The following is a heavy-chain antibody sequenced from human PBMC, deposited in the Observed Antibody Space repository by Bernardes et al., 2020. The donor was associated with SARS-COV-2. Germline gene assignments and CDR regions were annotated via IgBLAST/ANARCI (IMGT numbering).Heavy chain of an antibody. D-gene: IGHD6-19*01. Sequence: GVSLRLSCSVSGFTFSSYTMHWVRQAPGKGLEYVSAISNDGASTFYADSVKGRFIISRDNSKNTLYLQMSSLRVEETAIYYCVKGSVAVAGVDYWGQGTLVTVSS. J-gene: IGHJ4*02. CDR3: VKGSVAVAGVDY. CDR1: GFTFSSYT. V-gene: IGHV3-64D*08. CDR2: ISNDGAST.